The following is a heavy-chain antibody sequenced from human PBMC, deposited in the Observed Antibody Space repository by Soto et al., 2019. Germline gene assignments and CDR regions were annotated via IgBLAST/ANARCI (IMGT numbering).Heavy chain of an antibody. J-gene: IGHJ5*02. CDR1: GGSISSYY. V-gene: IGHV4-59*01. D-gene: IGHD2-15*01. Sequence: PSETLSLTCTVSGGSISSYYWSWIRQPPGKGLEWIGYIYYSGSTNYNPSLKSRVTISVDTSKNQFSLKLSSVTAADTAVYYCAREYCSGGSCYGYNWFDPWGQGTLVTVSS. CDR2: IYYSGST. CDR3: AREYCSGGSCYGYNWFDP.